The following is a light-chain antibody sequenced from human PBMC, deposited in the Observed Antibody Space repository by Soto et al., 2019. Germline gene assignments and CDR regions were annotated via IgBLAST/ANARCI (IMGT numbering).Light chain of an antibody. CDR2: EVS. Sequence: QSALTQPPSASGSPGQSVTISCTGTSSDVGGYNYVSWYQQHPGKAPKLMIYEVSQRPSGVPDRFSGSKSGNTASLTVSGLQAEDEADYFCSSYAGSNNLVVFGGGTKLTAL. V-gene: IGLV2-8*01. CDR1: SSDVGGYNY. J-gene: IGLJ2*01. CDR3: SSYAGSNNLVV.